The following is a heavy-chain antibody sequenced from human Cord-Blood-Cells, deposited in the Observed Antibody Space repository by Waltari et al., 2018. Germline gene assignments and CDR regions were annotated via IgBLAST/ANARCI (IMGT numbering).Heavy chain of an antibody. V-gene: IGHV4-39*07. Sequence: QLQLQESGPGLVKPSETLSLTCTVSGGSISSSSYYWGWIRQPPGQGLEWIGSIYYSGSTYYNPSLKSRVTISVDTSKNQFSLKLSSVTAADTAVYYCVRWGIKVGATVGFDPWGQGTLVTVSS. J-gene: IGHJ5*02. CDR2: IYYSGST. CDR1: GGSISSSSYY. CDR3: VRWGIKVGATVGFDP. D-gene: IGHD1-26*01.